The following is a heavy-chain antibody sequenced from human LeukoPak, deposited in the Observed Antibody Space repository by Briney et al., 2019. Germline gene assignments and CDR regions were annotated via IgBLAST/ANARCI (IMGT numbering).Heavy chain of an antibody. V-gene: IGHV3-48*02. J-gene: IGHJ4*02. CDR3: ARPTNWWGYFDY. CDR2: ISSRSSTI. Sequence: GGSLRLSCAASGFTFSRVSMNWVRQAPGKGLEWVSYISSRSSTIYYADSVKGRFTISRDNAKNSLYLQMNSLRDEDTAVYYCARPTNWWGYFDYWGQGTLVTVSS. D-gene: IGHD2-8*02. CDR1: GFTFSRVS.